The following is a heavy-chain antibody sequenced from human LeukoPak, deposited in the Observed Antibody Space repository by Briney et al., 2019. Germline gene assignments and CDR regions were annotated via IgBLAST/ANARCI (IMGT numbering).Heavy chain of an antibody. CDR3: AKTGRSGYYDSSGYSDDAFDI. D-gene: IGHD3-22*01. J-gene: IGHJ3*02. Sequence: GGSLRLSCAASGFTFSSYAMSWVRQAPGRGLEWVSAISGSGGSTYYADSVKGRFTISRDNSKNTLYLQMNSLRAEDTAVYYCAKTGRSGYYDSSGYSDDAFDIWGQGTMVTVSS. CDR1: GFTFSSYA. CDR2: ISGSGGST. V-gene: IGHV3-23*01.